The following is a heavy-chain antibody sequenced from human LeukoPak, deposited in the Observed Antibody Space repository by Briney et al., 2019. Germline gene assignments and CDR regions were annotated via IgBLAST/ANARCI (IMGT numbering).Heavy chain of an antibody. J-gene: IGHJ4*02. CDR1: GYTLTSYA. CDR2: INAGNGNT. V-gene: IGHV1-3*01. D-gene: IGHD2-15*01. CDR3: ARRIRDFDY. Sequence: VASVKVSCKASGYTLTSYAMHWVRQAPGQRLEWMGWINAGNGNTEYSQKFQDRVTITRDTSASTAYMELSSLRSEDTAVYYCARRIRDFDYWGQGTLVTVSS.